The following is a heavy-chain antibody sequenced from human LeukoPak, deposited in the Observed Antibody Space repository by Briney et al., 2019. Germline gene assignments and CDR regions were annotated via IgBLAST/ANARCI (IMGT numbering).Heavy chain of an antibody. CDR3: AREGYYDSSGSHNWFDP. CDR1: GYTFTGYY. D-gene: IGHD3-22*01. Sequence: ASVKVSCKASGYTFTGYYTHWVRQAPGQGLEWMGWINPNSGGTNYAQKFQGRVTMTRGTSISTAYMELSRLRSDDTAVYYCAREGYYDSSGSHNWFDPWGQGTLVTVSS. CDR2: INPNSGGT. J-gene: IGHJ5*02. V-gene: IGHV1-2*02.